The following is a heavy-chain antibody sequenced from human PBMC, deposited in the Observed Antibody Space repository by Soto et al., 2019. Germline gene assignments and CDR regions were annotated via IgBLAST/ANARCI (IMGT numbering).Heavy chain of an antibody. CDR3: AREDTAMVAGGWFDP. V-gene: IGHV4-4*07. Sequence: SETLSLTCTVSGGSISSYYWSWIRQPAGKGLERIGRIYTSGSTNYNPSLKSRVTMSVDTSKNQFSLKLSSVTAADTAVYYCAREDTAMVAGGWFDPWGQGTLVTVSS. D-gene: IGHD5-18*01. J-gene: IGHJ5*02. CDR2: IYTSGST. CDR1: GGSISSYY.